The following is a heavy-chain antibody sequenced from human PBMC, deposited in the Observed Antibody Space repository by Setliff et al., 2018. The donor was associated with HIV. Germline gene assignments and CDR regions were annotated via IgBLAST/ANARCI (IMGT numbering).Heavy chain of an antibody. CDR2: IYYSGST. V-gene: IGHV4-59*12. D-gene: IGHD2-2*01. CDR3: ARDVRYCSSTSCYGGYYYYYMDV. J-gene: IGHJ6*03. CDR1: GGSFSAYY. Sequence: SETLSLTCAVYGGSFSAYYWSWIRQPPGKGLEWIGYIYYSGSTNYNPSLKSRVTISVDTSKNQFSLKLSSVTAADTAVYYCARDVRYCSSTSCYGGYYYYYMDVWGKGTTVTVSS.